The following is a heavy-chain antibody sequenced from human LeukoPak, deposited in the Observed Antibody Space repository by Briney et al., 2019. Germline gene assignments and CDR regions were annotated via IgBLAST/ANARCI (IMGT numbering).Heavy chain of an antibody. CDR2: IGSKPYGGTT. Sequence: GGSLRLSCTASGFAFGDHAMGWFRQAPGKGLEWVGFIGSKPYGGTTEYAASVKGRFTISRDDSKSIAYLQMNSLKTEDTAVYYCTRDVSSSWYEGADYWGQGTLVTVSS. J-gene: IGHJ4*02. V-gene: IGHV3-49*03. D-gene: IGHD6-13*01. CDR3: TRDVSSSWYEGADY. CDR1: GFAFGDHA.